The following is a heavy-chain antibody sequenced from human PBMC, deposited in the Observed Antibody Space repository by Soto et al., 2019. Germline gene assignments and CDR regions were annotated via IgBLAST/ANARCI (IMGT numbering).Heavy chain of an antibody. D-gene: IGHD3-10*01. CDR2: IRTKADTYAT. CDR3: AAITPMVLHYFFYGLDV. J-gene: IGHJ6*02. Sequence: EVRLVESGGGLVQPGGSLKLSCTASGFNFGGSGVHWVRQAPGKGLEWVGRIRTKADTYATAYTASVKGRFNFSGDDSKNTAYLHMNSLKTEDTAVYFCAAITPMVLHYFFYGLDVWGPGTSVTVAS. V-gene: IGHV3-73*02. CDR1: GFNFGGSG.